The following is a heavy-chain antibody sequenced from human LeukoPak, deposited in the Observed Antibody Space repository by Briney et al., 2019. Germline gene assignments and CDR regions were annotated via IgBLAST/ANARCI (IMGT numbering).Heavy chain of an antibody. Sequence: GGSLKLSCAASGFTFSSYSINWVRQAPGKGLQWVSFIRSSSGYIYYADSVKGRFTISRDNAKNSLYLQMNSLRAEDTAVYYCARGNGDGGYYFDYWGQGTLVTVSS. CDR3: ARGNGDGGYYFDY. V-gene: IGHV3-21*01. CDR1: GFTFSSYS. J-gene: IGHJ4*02. CDR2: IRSSSGYI. D-gene: IGHD5-24*01.